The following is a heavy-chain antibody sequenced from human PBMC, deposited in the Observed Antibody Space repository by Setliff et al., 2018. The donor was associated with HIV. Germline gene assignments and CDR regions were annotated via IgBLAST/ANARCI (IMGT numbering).Heavy chain of an antibody. CDR2: IKTKTDGGTT. J-gene: IGHJ5*01. V-gene: IGHV3-15*01. D-gene: IGHD5-12*01. CDR1: GLLFTNAW. CDR3: TTGGYDGIIDS. Sequence: PGGSLRLSCAASGLLFTNAWMSWVRQAPGKGLEWVGRIKTKTDGGTTDYAAPVKGRFTISRDDSKNTVHLQMHSLKTEDTGVYYCTTGGYDGIIDSWGHGTLVTVSS.